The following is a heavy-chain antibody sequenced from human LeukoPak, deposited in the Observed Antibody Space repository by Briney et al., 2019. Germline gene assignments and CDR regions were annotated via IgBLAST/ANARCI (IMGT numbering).Heavy chain of an antibody. CDR2: IRYDGSNK. D-gene: IGHD5-12*01. J-gene: IGHJ3*02. V-gene: IGHV3-30*02. CDR3: AKVVNSGYARDAFDI. CDR1: GFTVRSNY. Sequence: PGGSLRLSCAASGFTVRSNYMSWVRQAPGKGLEWVAFIRYDGSNKYYADSVKGRFTISRDNSKNTLYLQMNSLRAEDTAVYYCAKVVNSGYARDAFDIWGQGTMVTVSS.